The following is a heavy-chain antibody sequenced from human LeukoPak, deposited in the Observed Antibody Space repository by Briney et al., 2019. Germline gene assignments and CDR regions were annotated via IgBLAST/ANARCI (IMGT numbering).Heavy chain of an antibody. Sequence: PSETLSLTCTVSSGSISSTAHYWGWVRQSPGGKLEWIGAIYYTGSTRNSASLKSRVTMLVDTSRNHFSLQLRSVTAADTAVYYCARGVYINFNWLHFHYWGQGALVTVSS. CDR1: SGSISSTAHY. CDR2: IYYTGST. D-gene: IGHD1-1*01. J-gene: IGHJ4*02. CDR3: ARGVYINFNWLHFHY. V-gene: IGHV4-39*02.